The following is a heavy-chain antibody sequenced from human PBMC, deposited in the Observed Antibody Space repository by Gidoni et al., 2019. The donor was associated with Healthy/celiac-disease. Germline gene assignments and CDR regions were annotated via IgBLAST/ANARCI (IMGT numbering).Heavy chain of an antibody. CDR3: TSPDSG. CDR1: GFTFSSSA. V-gene: IGHV3-73*02. Sequence: VQLVESGGGLVQPGGSLKLSCAPSGFTFSSSAMHWVRQASGKGLEWVGRIRSKANSYATAYVASVKARFTISRDDAKLTAYLQMNSLKTEDTAVYYCTSPDSGGGQGTLVTVSS. D-gene: IGHD3-10*01. CDR2: IRSKANSYAT. J-gene: IGHJ4*02.